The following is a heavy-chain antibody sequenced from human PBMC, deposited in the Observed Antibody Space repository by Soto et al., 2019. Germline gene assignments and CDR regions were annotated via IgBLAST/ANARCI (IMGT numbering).Heavy chain of an antibody. V-gene: IGHV3-23*01. CDR3: AKASYDILTGYSPDY. D-gene: IGHD3-9*01. Sequence: EVQLLESGGGLVQPGASLRLSCAASGFTFSSYAMSWVRQAPGKGLEWVSLISGSGGSTYYADSVKGRFTISRDNSKNTLYLQVNSLRAEDTAVYFCAKASYDILTGYSPDYWGQGTLVTVSS. CDR1: GFTFSSYA. CDR2: ISGSGGST. J-gene: IGHJ4*02.